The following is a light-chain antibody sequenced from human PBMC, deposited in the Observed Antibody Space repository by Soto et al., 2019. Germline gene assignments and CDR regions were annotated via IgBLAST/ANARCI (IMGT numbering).Light chain of an antibody. Sequence: DIQMTQSPSSLSASVGDRVTMTCRASQTISSYLNWYQQKPGKAPNLLIYAASSLQSGVPSRFSGSGSGTDFTLTINSLQPEDFAIYYCQQTYSTPRTFGQGTEVEIK. CDR1: QTISSY. V-gene: IGKV1-39*01. J-gene: IGKJ1*01. CDR2: AAS. CDR3: QQTYSTPRT.